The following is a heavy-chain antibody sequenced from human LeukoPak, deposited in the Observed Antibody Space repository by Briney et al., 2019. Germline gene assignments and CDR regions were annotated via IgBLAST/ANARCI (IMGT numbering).Heavy chain of an antibody. V-gene: IGHV3-7*01. CDR1: GFTFSSYW. CDR2: MKQDGSEK. J-gene: IGHJ4*02. D-gene: IGHD3-22*01. Sequence: PGGSLRLSCAASGFTFSSYWMTWVRQAPGKGLEWVANMKQDGSEKYYVDSVKGRFTISRDNSKNTLYLQMNSLRAEDTAVYYCAKDFLLYYYDSSGYTDYWGQGTLVTVSS. CDR3: AKDFLLYYYDSSGYTDY.